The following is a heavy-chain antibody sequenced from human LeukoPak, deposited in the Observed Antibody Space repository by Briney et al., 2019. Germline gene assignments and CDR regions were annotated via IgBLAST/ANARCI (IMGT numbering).Heavy chain of an antibody. J-gene: IGHJ4*02. CDR1: GFTLSGYW. Sequence: GGSLRHSCAASGFTLSGYWMHWVRQAPGEGLVWVSRMNSDGTITTYADSVRGRFTISRDNAKNTLYLQMSSLRAEDTAVYYCARYVVASACFDSWGQGTPVTVSS. D-gene: IGHD2-21*01. V-gene: IGHV3-74*01. CDR2: MNSDGTIT. CDR3: ARYVVASACFDS.